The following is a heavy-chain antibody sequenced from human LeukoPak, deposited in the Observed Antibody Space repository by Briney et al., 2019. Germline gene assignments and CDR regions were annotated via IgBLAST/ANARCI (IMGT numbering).Heavy chain of an antibody. D-gene: IGHD2-2*01. CDR2: IYTSGST. CDR1: GGSISSGSYY. J-gene: IGHJ4*02. Sequence: SQTLSLTCTVSGGSISSGSYYWSWIRQPAGKGLEWIGRIYTSGSTNYNPSLKSRVTISVDTSKNQFSLKLSSVTAADTAVYYCARRPRRYCSSTSCYRGGFDYWGQGTLVTVSS. CDR3: ARRPRRYCSSTSCYRGGFDY. V-gene: IGHV4-61*02.